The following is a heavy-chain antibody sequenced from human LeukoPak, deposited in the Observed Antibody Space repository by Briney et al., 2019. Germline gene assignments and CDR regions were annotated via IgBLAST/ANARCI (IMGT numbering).Heavy chain of an antibody. V-gene: IGHV3-23*01. CDR1: GFTFSRYA. D-gene: IGHD3-10*01. Sequence: PGGSLRLSCAASGFTFSRYAMSWVRQAPGKGLEWVSAISGSGENTFYADSVKGRFTISRDNSKNTLYLQINSLRAEDTAVYYCAKVGFSDFWGQGTLVSVSS. CDR3: AKVGFSDF. CDR2: ISGSGENT. J-gene: IGHJ4*02.